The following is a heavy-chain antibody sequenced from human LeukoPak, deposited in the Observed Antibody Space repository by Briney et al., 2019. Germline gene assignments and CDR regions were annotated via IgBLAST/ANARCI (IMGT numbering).Heavy chain of an antibody. CDR3: AKLSRGEPNDY. CDR2: ISGSGSGGST. CDR1: GFTFSSSA. J-gene: IGHJ4*02. Sequence: GGSLRLSCAASGFTFSSSAMSWVRQAPGKGLEWVSSISGSGSGGSTYYADSVKGRFTISRDNSKNTLYLQMNSLRAEDTATYYCAKLSRGEPNDYWGQGTLVTVSS. D-gene: IGHD4-17*01. V-gene: IGHV3-23*01.